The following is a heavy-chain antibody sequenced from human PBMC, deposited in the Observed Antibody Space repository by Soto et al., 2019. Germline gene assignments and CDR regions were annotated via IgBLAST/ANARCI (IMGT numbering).Heavy chain of an antibody. CDR3: AREDSIRIPAVSDF. Sequence: GGSLRLSCAASGFTFSNHVMNWVRQAPGKGLEWVSAINGGGGSTFYADSVKGRFTISRDNSKNSVSLQMDTLRAEDTAVYYCAREDSIRIPAVSDFWGQGTLVTVSS. CDR2: INGGGGST. D-gene: IGHD2-2*01. J-gene: IGHJ4*02. CDR1: GFTFSNHV. V-gene: IGHV3-23*01.